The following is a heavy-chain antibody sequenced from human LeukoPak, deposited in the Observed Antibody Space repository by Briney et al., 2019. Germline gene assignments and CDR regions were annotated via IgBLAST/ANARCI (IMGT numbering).Heavy chain of an antibody. V-gene: IGHV1-18*01. CDR1: GYTFTSYG. CDR3: ARGGNDIVVVPAATLGIAVAVDY. CDR2: IGAYNGNT. J-gene: IGHJ4*02. D-gene: IGHD2-2*01. Sequence: ASVKVSCKVSGYTFTSYGISWVRQAPGQGLEWMGWIGAYNGNTNYAQKLQGRVTMTTDTSTSTAYMGLRSLRSDDTAVYYCARGGNDIVVVPAATLGIAVAVDYWGQGTLVTVSS.